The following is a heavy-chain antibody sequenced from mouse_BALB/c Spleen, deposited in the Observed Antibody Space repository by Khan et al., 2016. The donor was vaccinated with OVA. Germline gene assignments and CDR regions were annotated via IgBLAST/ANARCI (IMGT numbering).Heavy chain of an antibody. CDR1: GFSLTSYG. CDR2: IWAGGST. V-gene: IGHV2-9*02. D-gene: IGHD4-1*01. J-gene: IGHJ4*01. Sequence: VQLQESGPGLVAPSQSLSITCTVSGFSLTSYGVHWVRQPPGKGLEWLGVIWAGGSTNYNSALMSRLTISKDNSKSQVFLKMNSLHTDDTAMYYCAINWEGYAMDYWSQGTSVTVSS. CDR3: AINWEGYAMDY.